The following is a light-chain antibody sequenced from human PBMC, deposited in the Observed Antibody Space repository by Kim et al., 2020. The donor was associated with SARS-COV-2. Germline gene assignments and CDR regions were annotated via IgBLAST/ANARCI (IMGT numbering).Light chain of an antibody. Sequence: SYELTQPPSVSVAPGQTARITCGGNNIGGHSVHWYQQKPGQAPVLVIYYDSDRPSGIPERFPGSKAATTATLTISRVEAGDEADYYCQLWETDTDDYVFG. V-gene: IGLV3-21*01. CDR1: NIGGHS. J-gene: IGLJ1*01. CDR2: YDS. CDR3: QLWETDTDDYV.